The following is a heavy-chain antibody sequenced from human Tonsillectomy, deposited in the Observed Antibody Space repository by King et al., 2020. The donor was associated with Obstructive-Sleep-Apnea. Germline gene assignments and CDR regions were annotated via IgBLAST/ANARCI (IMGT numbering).Heavy chain of an antibody. CDR2: VRPGGSNR. J-gene: IGHJ6*02. CDR3: GKDVSDDSGWLGVDV. D-gene: IGHD3-10*01. V-gene: IGHV3-30*02. CDR1: GFIFDSCV. Sequence: VQLVQSGGGVAQPGGSLRLSCLAAGFIFDSCVMHWVRQAPGRGLEGGAIVRPGGSNRFFSASCKGRFTISRDNSKNTVHLEMNSLRVEDTAIYYCGKDVSDDSGWLGVDVWGQGVAVIVSS.